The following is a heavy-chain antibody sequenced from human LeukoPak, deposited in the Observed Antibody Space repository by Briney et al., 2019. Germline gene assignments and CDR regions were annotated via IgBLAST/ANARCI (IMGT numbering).Heavy chain of an antibody. CDR1: GFTFSSYA. CDR3: ARDGTRYSSGWSPDFDY. CDR2: ISYDGSNK. Sequence: GGSLRLSCAASGFTFSSYAMHWVRQAPGKGLEWAAVISYDGSNKYYADSVKGRFTISRDNSKNTLYLQMNSLRAEDTAVYYCARDGTRYSSGWSPDFDYWGQGTLVTVSS. D-gene: IGHD6-19*01. J-gene: IGHJ4*02. V-gene: IGHV3-30*04.